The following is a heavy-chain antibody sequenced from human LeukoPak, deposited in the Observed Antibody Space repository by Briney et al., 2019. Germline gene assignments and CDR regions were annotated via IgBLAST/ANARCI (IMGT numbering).Heavy chain of an antibody. J-gene: IGHJ4*02. CDR1: GFTFSNYW. CDR3: ARGAGWSGSGTYYFDY. D-gene: IGHD3-10*01. V-gene: IGHV3-74*01. CDR2: XXADGGGT. Sequence: GGSLRLSCAAPGFTFSNYWMHWVRHAPGKGLIXXXXXXADGGGTTYADSVKGRFTISRDNAKNTPYLQMNSLRAEDTAVYYCARGAGWSGSGTYYFDYWGQGTLVTVSS.